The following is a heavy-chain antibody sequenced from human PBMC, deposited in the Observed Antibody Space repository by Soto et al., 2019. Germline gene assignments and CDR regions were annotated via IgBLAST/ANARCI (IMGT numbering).Heavy chain of an antibody. Sequence: QVHLVQSGAEVKKPGASVKVSCKGSGYAFTTYGITWVRQAPGQGLEWMGWISAHNGNTNYAQKLQGRVTVTRDTSTSTAYMALRSLRSDDTAVYYCASGRYGDYWGQGALVTVSS. D-gene: IGHD1-26*01. V-gene: IGHV1-18*01. J-gene: IGHJ4*02. CDR3: ASGRYGDY. CDR1: GYAFTTYG. CDR2: ISAHNGNT.